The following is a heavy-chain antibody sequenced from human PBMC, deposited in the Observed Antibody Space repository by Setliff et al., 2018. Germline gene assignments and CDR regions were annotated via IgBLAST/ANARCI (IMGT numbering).Heavy chain of an antibody. CDR3: ARDNTMVGATDY. V-gene: IGHV4-34*01. J-gene: IGHJ4*02. D-gene: IGHD1-26*01. Sequence: LSLTCAVYGDSFSDYYWSWIRQPPGKALEWIEEINHRGSTNYSPSLKSRLTMSVDTSKNQFSLMLTSVTAADTAVYFCARDNTMVGATDYWGLGTLVTVSS. CDR2: INHRGST. CDR1: GDSFSDYY.